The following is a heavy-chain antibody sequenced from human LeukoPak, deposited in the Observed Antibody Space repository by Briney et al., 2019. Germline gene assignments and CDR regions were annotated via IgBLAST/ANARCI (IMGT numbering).Heavy chain of an antibody. CDR1: GYPFTAYS. J-gene: IGHJ4*02. D-gene: IGHD3-16*01. CDR2: INPGIFTT. Sequence: ASVKFSCKALGYPFTAYSLHWVRQAPGQGPEWMAIINPGIFTTTYAQKLQDRITVTSDTSTATVYMELRSLRLEDTAVYFCARDWAHGSFDLWGQGTLVTVSS. V-gene: IGHV1-46*01. CDR3: ARDWAHGSFDL.